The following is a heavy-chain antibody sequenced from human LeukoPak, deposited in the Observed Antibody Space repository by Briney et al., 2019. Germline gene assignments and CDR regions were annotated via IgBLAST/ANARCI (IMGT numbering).Heavy chain of an antibody. J-gene: IGHJ6*02. CDR3: ARVGLYYDSSGYYPEDYYYGMDV. CDR2: IGGSGGST. CDR1: GFTFSSYA. Sequence: GGSLRLSCAASGFTFSSYAMSWVRQAPGKGLEWVSAIGGSGGSTYYADSVKGRFTISRDNAKNSLYLQMNSLRAEDTAVYYCARVGLYYDSSGYYPEDYYYGMDVWGQGTTVTVSS. V-gene: IGHV3-23*01. D-gene: IGHD3-22*01.